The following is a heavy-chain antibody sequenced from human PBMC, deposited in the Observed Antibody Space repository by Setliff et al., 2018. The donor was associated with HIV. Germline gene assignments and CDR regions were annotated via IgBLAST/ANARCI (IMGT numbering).Heavy chain of an antibody. CDR1: GFPSSSYS. D-gene: IGHD1-20*01. V-gene: IGHV3-48*02. Sequence: PGGSLRLSCAASGFPSSSYSMNWFRQAPGKGLEWVSYISGSSRSIYHADSVKGRFTLSRDTSKNTMYLQMNSLRHEDTAVYFCARVRLYNTALDSWGPGTLVTVS. CDR2: ISGSSRSI. J-gene: IGHJ1*01. CDR3: ARVRLYNTALDS.